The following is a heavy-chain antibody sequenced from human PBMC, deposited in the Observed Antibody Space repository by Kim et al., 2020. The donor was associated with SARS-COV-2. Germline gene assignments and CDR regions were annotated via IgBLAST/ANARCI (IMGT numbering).Heavy chain of an antibody. V-gene: IGHV4-39*01. CDR2: IYYSGST. J-gene: IGHJ5*02. D-gene: IGHD2-2*01. CDR3: ARPYCSSTSCYSLGWFDP. CDR1: GGSISSSSYY. Sequence: SETLSLTCTVSGGSISSSSYYWGWIRQPPGKGLEWIGSIYYSGSTYYNPSLKSRVTISVDTSKNQFSLKLSSVTAADTAVYYCARPYCSSTSCYSLGWFDPWGQGTLVTVSS.